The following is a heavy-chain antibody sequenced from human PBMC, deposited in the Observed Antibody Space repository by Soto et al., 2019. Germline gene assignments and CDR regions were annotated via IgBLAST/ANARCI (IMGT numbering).Heavy chain of an antibody. J-gene: IGHJ4*02. CDR3: ASQDAVAGTFDY. CDR2: ISAYNGNT. V-gene: IGHV1-18*01. D-gene: IGHD6-19*01. CDR1: GYTFTSYG. Sequence: ASVKVSCKASGYTFTSYGISWVRQAPGQGLEWMGWISAYNGNTNYAQKLQGRVTMTTDTSTSTAYMELRSLRSDDTAVYYCASQDAVAGTFDYWGQGTLVTVSS.